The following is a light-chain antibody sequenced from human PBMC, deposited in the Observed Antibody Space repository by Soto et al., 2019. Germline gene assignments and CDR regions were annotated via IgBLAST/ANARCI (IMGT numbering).Light chain of an antibody. V-gene: IGKV3D-20*02. Sequence: EIVMTQSPATLSVSPGERATLSCRASQSVASNHLAWYRQKPGHTPMLPIYDASSRATGIPDRISGSGSGTDFTLTINGLEPEDSAVYYCQRHGATFGQGTKV. CDR2: DAS. CDR3: QRHGAT. J-gene: IGKJ1*01. CDR1: QSVASNH.